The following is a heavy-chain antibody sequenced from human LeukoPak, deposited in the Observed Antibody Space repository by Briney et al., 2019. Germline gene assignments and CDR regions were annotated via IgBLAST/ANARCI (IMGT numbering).Heavy chain of an antibody. CDR1: GGSFSGYY. CDR2: INHSGSS. J-gene: IGHJ4*02. V-gene: IGHV4-34*01. CDR3: ARGLGDFWSGYYYDY. D-gene: IGHD3-3*01. Sequence: SETLSLTCAVSGGSFSGYYWNWIRQPPGKGLEWIGEINHSGSSNYNPSLKSRVTISVDTSKNQFSLKLSSVTAADTAVYYCARGLGDFWSGYYYDYWGQGTLVTVSS.